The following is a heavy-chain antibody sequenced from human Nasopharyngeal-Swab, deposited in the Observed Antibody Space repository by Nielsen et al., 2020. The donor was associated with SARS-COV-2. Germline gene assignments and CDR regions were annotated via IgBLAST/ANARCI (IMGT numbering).Heavy chain of an antibody. Sequence: GESLKISCKGSGYSFTSYWIGWVRQMPGKGLEWMGIIYPGDSDTRYSPSFQGQVTISADKSISTDYLQWSSLKASDTAMYYCARPRASSSRQDLSYIDYWGQGTLVTVSS. V-gene: IGHV5-51*01. CDR3: ARPRASSSRQDLSYIDY. J-gene: IGHJ4*02. CDR1: GYSFTSYW. CDR2: IYPGDSDT. D-gene: IGHD6-6*01.